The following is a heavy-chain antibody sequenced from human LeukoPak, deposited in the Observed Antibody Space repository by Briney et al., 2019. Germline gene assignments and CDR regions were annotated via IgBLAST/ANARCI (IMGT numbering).Heavy chain of an antibody. J-gene: IGHJ5*02. CDR2: IYYSGST. CDR3: AREVVVVPAANNWFDP. CDR1: GGSISSYY. D-gene: IGHD2-2*01. Sequence: SETLSLTCTVSGGSISSYYWSWIRQPPGKGLEWIGYIYYSGSTNYNPSLKSRVTISVDTSKNQFSLKLSSVTAADTAVYYCAREVVVVPAANNWFDPWDQGTLVTVSS. V-gene: IGHV4-59*01.